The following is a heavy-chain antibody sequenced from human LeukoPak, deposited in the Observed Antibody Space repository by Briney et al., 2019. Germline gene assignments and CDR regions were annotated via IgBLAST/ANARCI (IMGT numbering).Heavy chain of an antibody. CDR3: ARVGGDYLSFDY. CDR2: IYYSGST. V-gene: IGHV4-39*07. CDR1: GGSISSSTDY. J-gene: IGHJ4*02. Sequence: PSETLSLTCTVSGGSISSSTDYWGWVRQPPGKGLEWIGNIYYSGSTNYNPSLKSRVTISVDTSKNQFSLKLSSVTAADTAVYYCARVGGDYLSFDYWGQGTLVTVSS. D-gene: IGHD4-17*01.